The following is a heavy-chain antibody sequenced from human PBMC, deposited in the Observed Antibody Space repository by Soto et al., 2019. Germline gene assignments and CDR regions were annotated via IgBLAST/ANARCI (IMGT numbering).Heavy chain of an antibody. CDR1: GFTFSSYA. J-gene: IGHJ4*02. Sequence: QVQLVESGGGVVQPGRSLRLSCAASGFTFSSYAMHWVRQAPGKGLEWVAVISYDGSNKYYADSVKGRFTISRDNSKNTLYLQMHSLRAEDTAVYYCARESTRFDYWGQGTLVTVSS. V-gene: IGHV3-30-3*01. D-gene: IGHD2-15*01. CDR3: ARESTRFDY. CDR2: ISYDGSNK.